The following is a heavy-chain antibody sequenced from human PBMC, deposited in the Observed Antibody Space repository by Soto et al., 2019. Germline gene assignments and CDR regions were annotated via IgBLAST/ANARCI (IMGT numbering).Heavy chain of an antibody. CDR2: ISGSGGST. CDR3: AKTSGVIVVVTSFDH. V-gene: IGHV3-23*01. D-gene: IGHD3-22*01. J-gene: IGHJ4*02. Sequence: GGSLRLSCAASGITFRNYAMSWVRQAPGKGLEWVSSISGSGGSTYYADSVKGRFTISRDNSKNTLYLEMNSLRPEDTAMYYCAKTSGVIVVVTSFDHWGQGTLVTVSS. CDR1: GITFRNYA.